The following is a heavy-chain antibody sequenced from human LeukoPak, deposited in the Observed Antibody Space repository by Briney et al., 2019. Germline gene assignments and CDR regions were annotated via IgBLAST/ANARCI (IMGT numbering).Heavy chain of an antibody. D-gene: IGHD2-2*01. CDR1: GGSISSSSYY. CDR2: IYYSGST. V-gene: IGHV4-39*07. CDR3: ARGPSWYQLLSY. Sequence: MTSETLSLTCTVSGGSISSSSYYWGWIRQPPGKGLEWIGSIYYSGSTYYNPSLKSRVTISVDTSKNQFSLKLSSVTAADTAVYYCARGPSWYQLLSYWGQGTLVTVSS. J-gene: IGHJ4*02.